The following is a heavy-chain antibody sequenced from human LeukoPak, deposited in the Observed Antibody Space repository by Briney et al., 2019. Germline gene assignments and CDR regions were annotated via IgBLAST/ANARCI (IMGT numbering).Heavy chain of an antibody. V-gene: IGHV4-34*01. CDR1: GGSFSGYY. D-gene: IGHD3-3*01. CDR3: ARGRKLRF. CDR2: INHSGST. Sequence: ASETLSLTCAVYGGSFSGYYWSWIRQPPGKGPEWIGEINHSGSTNYNPSLKSRVTISVDTSKNQFSLKLSSVTAADTAVYYCARGRKLRFWGQGTLVTVSS. J-gene: IGHJ4*02.